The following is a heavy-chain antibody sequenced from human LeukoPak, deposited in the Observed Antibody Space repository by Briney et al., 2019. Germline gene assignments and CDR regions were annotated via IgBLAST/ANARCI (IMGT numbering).Heavy chain of an antibody. V-gene: IGHV3-21*01. CDR1: GFTFSSYS. CDR3: ARSSVVTLGAFDI. D-gene: IGHD4-23*01. CDR2: ISSSSSYI. Sequence: PGGSLRLSCAASGFTFSSYSMNWVRQAPGKGLEWVSSISSSSSYIYYADSVKGRFTISRGNAKNSLYLQMNSLRAEDTAVYYCARSSVVTLGAFDIWGQGTMVTVSS. J-gene: IGHJ3*02.